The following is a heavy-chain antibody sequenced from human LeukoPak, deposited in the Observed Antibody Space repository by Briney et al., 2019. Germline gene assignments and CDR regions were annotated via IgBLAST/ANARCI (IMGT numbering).Heavy chain of an antibody. CDR1: GFTFSGYY. V-gene: IGHV3-48*01. J-gene: IGHJ4*02. D-gene: IGHD6-19*01. CDR2: ISTSSSTI. Sequence: GGSLRLSCAASGFTFSGYYMNWVRQAPGRGLEWVSYISTSSSTIYYADSVKGRFTISRDNAKNSLYLQMNSLRAEDTAVYYCAGISGWYGSVIDYWGQGTLVTVSS. CDR3: AGISGWYGSVIDY.